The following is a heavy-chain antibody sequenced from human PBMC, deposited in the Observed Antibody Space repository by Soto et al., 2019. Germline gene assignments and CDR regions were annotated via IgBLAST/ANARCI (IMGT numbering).Heavy chain of an antibody. J-gene: IGHJ4*02. D-gene: IGHD4-17*01. CDR1: GVSITGGSISSGAYY. Sequence: PSETLSLTCTVSGVSITGGSISSGAYYWSWVRQPPGKGLEWIGYIYYSGSTYYNPSLKSRVTISVDTSKNQFSLKLSSVTATDTAVYYCARDNYGDTYYFDYWGQGTLVTVSS. CDR2: IYYSGST. CDR3: ARDNYGDTYYFDY. V-gene: IGHV4-30-4*01.